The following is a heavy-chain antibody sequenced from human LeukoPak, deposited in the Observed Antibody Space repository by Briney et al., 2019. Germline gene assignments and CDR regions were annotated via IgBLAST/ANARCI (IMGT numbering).Heavy chain of an antibody. CDR3: AREGGYCGGDCYAFDY. CDR1: GYTFTSYG. Sequence: ASVTVSCKASGYTFTSYGISWVRQAPGQGLEWMGWISAYNGNTNYAQKLQGRVTMTTDTSTSTAYMELRSLRSDDTAVYYCAREGGYCGGDCYAFDYWGQGTLVTVSS. J-gene: IGHJ4*02. CDR2: ISAYNGNT. D-gene: IGHD2-21*02. V-gene: IGHV1-18*01.